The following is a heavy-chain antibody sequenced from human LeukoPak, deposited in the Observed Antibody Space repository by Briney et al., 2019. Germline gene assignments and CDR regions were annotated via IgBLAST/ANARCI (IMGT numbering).Heavy chain of an antibody. D-gene: IGHD3-22*01. CDR1: GFRFDNFY. J-gene: IGHJ4*02. CDR2: ISASGAVP. V-gene: IGHV3-11*04. CDR3: ARSLIVASEDY. Sequence: GEPLRHSCAASGFRFDNFYMGWIRPVPGKGLDYIAVISASGAVPYYAESVKGRFTISRDNAKNSVSLQMTSLSADDTAIYYCARSLIVASEDYWGQGTQVTVSS.